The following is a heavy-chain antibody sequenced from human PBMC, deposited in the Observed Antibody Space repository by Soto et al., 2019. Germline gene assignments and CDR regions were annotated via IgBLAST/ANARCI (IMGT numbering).Heavy chain of an antibody. CDR3: ASSTRGDWFVS. J-gene: IGHJ5*01. Sequence: SETLSLTCTISGGSISSYYWSWIRQPPGKGLEWIGYIYHSGSTVYNPSLKSRVTISVDTSKNQFSLKLTSVTAADTAVYYCASSTRGDWFVSWGQGTLVTVSS. CDR2: IYHSGST. CDR1: GGSISSYY. V-gene: IGHV4-59*01. D-gene: IGHD3-10*01.